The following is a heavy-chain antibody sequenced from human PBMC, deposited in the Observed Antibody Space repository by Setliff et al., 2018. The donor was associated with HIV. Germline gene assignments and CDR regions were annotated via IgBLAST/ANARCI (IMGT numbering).Heavy chain of an antibody. CDR1: GGSISSGSYY. V-gene: IGHV4-61*09. D-gene: IGHD3-16*01. J-gene: IGHJ4*02. CDR3: ASFGGTFTGRSDFDY. CDR2: IYTSGST. Sequence: LSLTCTVSGGSISSGSYYWSWIRQPAGKGLEWIGHIYTSGSTDYNPSLKSRVTISVDTSKNQFSLKLSSVTAADTAVYYCASFGGTFTGRSDFDYWGQGTLVTVSS.